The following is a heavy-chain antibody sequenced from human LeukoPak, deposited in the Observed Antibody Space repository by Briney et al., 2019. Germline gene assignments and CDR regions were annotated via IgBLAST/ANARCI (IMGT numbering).Heavy chain of an antibody. D-gene: IGHD6-6*01. V-gene: IGHV4-61*02. J-gene: IGHJ4*02. CDR2: IYTSGST. CDR3: ARGDVEYSSTPDY. CDR1: AGSISSGSSY. Sequence: SQTLSLTGPKSAGSISSGSSYWSWIRQPAGKGLEWIGRIYTSGSTNYNPSLKSRVTISVDTSKNQFSLKLSSVTAADTAVYYCARGDVEYSSTPDYWGQGTLVTVSS.